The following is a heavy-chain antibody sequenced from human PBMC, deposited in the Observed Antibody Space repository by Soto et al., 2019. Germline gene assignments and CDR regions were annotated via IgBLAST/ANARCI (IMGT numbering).Heavy chain of an antibody. CDR1: GFTLRSYW. J-gene: IGHJ4*01. Sequence: PGGSLRLSCAASGFTLRSYWMSWVRQAPGKGLEWLATIKTDASEKKYVDSVKGRLTVFRDNAKNSLYLQMDSLRAEDTAVHYCARDSGYGSGNSVNHYLDCWGRGTLVTVSS. CDR3: ARDSGYGSGNSVNHYLDC. CDR2: IKTDASEK. V-gene: IGHV3-7*01. D-gene: IGHD3-10*01.